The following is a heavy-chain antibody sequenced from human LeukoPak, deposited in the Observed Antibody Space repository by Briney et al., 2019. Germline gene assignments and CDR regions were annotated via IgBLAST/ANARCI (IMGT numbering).Heavy chain of an antibody. V-gene: IGHV3-23*01. D-gene: IGHD1-26*01. CDR1: GFTFSSYA. CDR3: AKWSGTYRTFDC. Sequence: GGSLRLSCAASGFTFSSYAMGWVRQAPGKGLEWVSTITGSSGTTYYADSVKGRSTISRDNSKNTLYLQMNSLRAEDTAVYYCAKWSGTYRTFDCWGQGTLVTVSS. J-gene: IGHJ4*02. CDR2: ITGSSGTT.